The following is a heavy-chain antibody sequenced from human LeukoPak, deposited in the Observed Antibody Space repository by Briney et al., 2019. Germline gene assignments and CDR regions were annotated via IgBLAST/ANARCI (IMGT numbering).Heavy chain of an antibody. CDR2: IKQDGSEK. D-gene: IGHD2-2*01. Sequence: PGGSLRLSCEASGFGFTYYWMNWVRQAPGKGLEWVANIKQDGSEKTYVDSVKGRFTISIDNAKKSLFLQMNSLRAEDTAVYYWARAPLGSFSSTSCYDHYAYHYMDVWGKGTTVTVSS. V-gene: IGHV3-7*01. CDR1: GFGFTYYW. CDR3: ARAPLGSFSSTSCYDHYAYHYMDV. J-gene: IGHJ6*03.